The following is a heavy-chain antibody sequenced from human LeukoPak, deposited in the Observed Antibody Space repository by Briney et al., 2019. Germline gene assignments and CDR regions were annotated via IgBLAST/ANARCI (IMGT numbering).Heavy chain of an antibody. CDR3: ARVNPTSGGFYAY. CDR2: ISGSSTNT. Sequence: GGSLRLSCAASGFTFSDYYMTWIRQAPGKGLEWVSYISGSSTNTNYADSVKGRFTISRDNAKNSLYLQMNSLRAEDTAVYYCARVNPTSGGFYAYWGQGTLVTVSS. CDR1: GFTFSDYY. D-gene: IGHD3-22*01. J-gene: IGHJ4*02. V-gene: IGHV3-11*06.